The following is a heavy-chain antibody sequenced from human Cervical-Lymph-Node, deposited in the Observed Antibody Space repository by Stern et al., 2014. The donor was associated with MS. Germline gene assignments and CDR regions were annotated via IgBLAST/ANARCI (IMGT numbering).Heavy chain of an antibody. CDR3: ARGGSSSSVFDY. V-gene: IGHV3-13*01. J-gene: IGHJ4*02. D-gene: IGHD6-6*01. CDR1: GFTFSSYA. CDR2: IGTAGDT. Sequence: EVQLVESGGGLVQPGGSLRLSCAASGFTFSSYAMHWVRQATGKGLEWVSAIGTAGDTYYPGSVKGRFTISRENAKNSLYLQMNSLRAGDTAVYYCARGGSSSSVFDYWGQGTLVTVSS.